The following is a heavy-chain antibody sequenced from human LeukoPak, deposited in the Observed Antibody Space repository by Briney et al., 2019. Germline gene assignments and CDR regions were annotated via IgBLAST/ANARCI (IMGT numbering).Heavy chain of an antibody. V-gene: IGHV3-49*03. Sequence: QSGGSLRLSCTTSGFTFADYAMSWFRQAPGKGPEWVAFIRSMIYRVPPDYAASVKGRFIISRDDSRSIAYLQMNSLRSEDTAVYYCIRSSHLYCSGVSCPLDDWGQGTLVTVSS. J-gene: IGHJ4*02. CDR3: IRSSHLYCSGVSCPLDD. CDR1: GFTFADYA. CDR2: IRSMIYRVPP. D-gene: IGHD2-15*01.